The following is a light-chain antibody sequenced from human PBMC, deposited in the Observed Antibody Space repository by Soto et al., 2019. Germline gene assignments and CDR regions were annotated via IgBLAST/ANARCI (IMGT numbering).Light chain of an antibody. V-gene: IGKV3-15*01. J-gene: IGKJ4*01. CDR2: GAS. CDR1: QSVGGN. CDR3: QQYYNWPPLT. Sequence: EIVMTQSPPTLSVSPGERVTLSCRVSQSVGGNVAWYQQRPGQAPRLLISGASTRASGVPARISGSGYGTEFPLTISSLPAEDIGVYYCQQYYNWPPLTFGGGTKVEIK.